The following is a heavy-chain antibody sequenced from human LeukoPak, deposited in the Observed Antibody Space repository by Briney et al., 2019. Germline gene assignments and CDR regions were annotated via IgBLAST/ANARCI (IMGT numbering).Heavy chain of an antibody. D-gene: IGHD1-14*01. V-gene: IGHV4-31*03. J-gene: IGHJ5*02. CDR2: IYYSGST. CDR1: GGSISSSGYY. CDR3: ARDRIKGQGTAENWFDP. Sequence: SETLSLTCTVSGGSISSSGYYWSWIRQHPGKGLEWIGYIYYSGSTYYNPSLKSRVTISVDTSKNQFSLKLSSVTAADTAVYYCARDRIKGQGTAENWFDPWGQGTLVTVSS.